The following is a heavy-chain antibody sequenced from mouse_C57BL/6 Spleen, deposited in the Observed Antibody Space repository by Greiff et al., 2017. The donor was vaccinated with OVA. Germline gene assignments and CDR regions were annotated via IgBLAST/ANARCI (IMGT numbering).Heavy chain of an antibody. CDR1: GYTFTSYW. J-gene: IGHJ3*01. V-gene: IGHV1-50*01. Sequence: QVQLQQPGAELVKPGASVKLSCKASGYTFTSYWMQWVKQRPGQGLEWIGEIDPSDSYTNYNQKFKGKATLTVDTSSSTAYMQLSSLTSEDSAVYYCAREGELRHWFAYWGQGTLVTVSA. D-gene: IGHD2-4*01. CDR2: IDPSDSYT. CDR3: AREGELRHWFAY.